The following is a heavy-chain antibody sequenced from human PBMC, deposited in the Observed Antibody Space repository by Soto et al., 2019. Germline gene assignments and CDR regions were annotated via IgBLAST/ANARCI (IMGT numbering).Heavy chain of an antibody. V-gene: IGHV5-10-1*01. CDR2: IDPSDSYT. Sequence: GESLKISCQGSGYNFVAYWIGWVRQMPGKGLEWMGRIDPSDSYTKYSPSFQGHVTISADNSITTAYLQWSSLKASDSAIYYCARHDFWRGYYYLDYWGQGTQVTVSS. J-gene: IGHJ4*02. CDR1: GYNFVAYW. D-gene: IGHD3-3*01. CDR3: ARHDFWRGYYYLDY.